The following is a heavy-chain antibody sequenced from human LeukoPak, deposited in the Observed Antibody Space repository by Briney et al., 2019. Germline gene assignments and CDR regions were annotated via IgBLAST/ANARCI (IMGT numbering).Heavy chain of an antibody. D-gene: IGHD6-13*01. CDR2: INPNSGGT. Sequence: ASVKVSCKASGYTFTGYYMHWVRQAPGQGLEWMGRINPNSGGTNYAQKFQGRVTMTRDTSISTAYMELSRLRSDDTAVYYCARAGYSSSWHDYYYYMDVWGKGTTVTVSS. J-gene: IGHJ6*03. CDR1: GYTFTGYY. CDR3: ARAGYSSSWHDYYYYMDV. V-gene: IGHV1-2*06.